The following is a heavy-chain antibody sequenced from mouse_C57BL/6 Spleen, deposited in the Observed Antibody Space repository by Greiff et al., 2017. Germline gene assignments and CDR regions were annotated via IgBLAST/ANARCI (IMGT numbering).Heavy chain of an antibody. V-gene: IGHV1-59*01. Sequence: QVQLKQPGAELVRPGTSVKLSCKASGYTFTSYWMHWVKQRPGQGLEWIGVIDPSDSYTNYNQKFKGKATLTVDTSSSTAYMQLSSLTSEDSAVYYCARYDYGSSHRYFDYWGQGTTLTVSS. CDR3: ARYDYGSSHRYFDY. J-gene: IGHJ2*01. CDR2: IDPSDSYT. D-gene: IGHD1-1*01. CDR1: GYTFTSYW.